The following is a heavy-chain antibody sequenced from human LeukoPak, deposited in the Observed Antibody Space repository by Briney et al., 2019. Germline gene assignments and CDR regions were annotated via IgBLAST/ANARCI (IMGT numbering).Heavy chain of an antibody. CDR1: GYSFTSYW. V-gene: IGHV5-51*01. D-gene: IGHD6-13*01. J-gene: IGHJ5*02. CDR3: AWQDPPVLSSSWDYNWFDP. Sequence: GESLKISCKASGYSFTSYWIGWVRQMPGKGLECMGIIYPGDSDTKYSPSFQGQVTISADKSINTAYLQWSSLRSEDTAVYYCAWQDPPVLSSSWDYNWFDPWGQGTLVTVSS. CDR2: IYPGDSDT.